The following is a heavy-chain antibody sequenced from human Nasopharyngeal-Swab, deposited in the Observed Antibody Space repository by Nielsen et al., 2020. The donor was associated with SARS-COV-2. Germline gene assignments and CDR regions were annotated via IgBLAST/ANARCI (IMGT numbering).Heavy chain of an antibody. CDR1: GGSISSYY. V-gene: IGHV4-59*01. CDR3: ARAQYSGYDYYYYMDV. CDR2: IYYSGST. D-gene: IGHD5-12*01. Sequence: SETLSLTCTVSGGSISSYYWSWIRQPPGKGLEWIGFIYYSGSTNYNPSLKSRVTISVDTSKNKFSLKLSPVTAADTAVYYCARAQYSGYDYYYYMDVWGKGTTVTVSS. J-gene: IGHJ6*03.